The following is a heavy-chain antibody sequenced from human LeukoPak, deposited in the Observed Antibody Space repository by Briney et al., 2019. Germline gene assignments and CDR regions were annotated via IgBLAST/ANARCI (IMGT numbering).Heavy chain of an antibody. J-gene: IGHJ6*03. D-gene: IGHD6-13*01. CDR3: ARKDGSSWYPNPAYYYMDV. V-gene: IGHV3-48*04. Sequence: PGGTLRLSCAASGFTFSTHGMTWVRQAPGKGLEWVSYISSSGSTIYYADSVKGRFTISRDNAKNSLYLQMNSLRAEDTAVYYCARKDGSSWYPNPAYYYMDVWGKGTTVTVSS. CDR1: GFTFSTHG. CDR2: ISSSGSTI.